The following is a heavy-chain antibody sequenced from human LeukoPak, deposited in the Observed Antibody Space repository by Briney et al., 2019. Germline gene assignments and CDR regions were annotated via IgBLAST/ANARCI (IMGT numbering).Heavy chain of an antibody. D-gene: IGHD3-3*01. CDR1: GYTFTSYY. Sequence: ASVKVSCKVSGYTFTSYYMHWVRQAPGQGLEWMGIINPSGGSTSYAQKFQGRVTMTRDTSTSTVYMELSSLRSEDTAVYYCARDGFWSGPKRVPFDYWGQGTLVTVSS. V-gene: IGHV1-46*01. CDR3: ARDGFWSGPKRVPFDY. J-gene: IGHJ4*02. CDR2: INPSGGST.